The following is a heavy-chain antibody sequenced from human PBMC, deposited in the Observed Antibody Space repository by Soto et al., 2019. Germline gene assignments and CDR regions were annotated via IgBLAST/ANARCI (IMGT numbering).Heavy chain of an antibody. J-gene: IGHJ5*01. Sequence: ASETLSLTCAVYGGSFSGNSWTWCRQSPGKGLEWIGDINHSGRVNYSPSLKSRVTISLDTSKNQFSLTLSAVTAADTAMYYCSTRAYDTNGYYRFDPWGQGTLVTVSS. CDR1: GGSFSGNS. CDR3: STRAYDTNGYYRFDP. V-gene: IGHV4-34*01. D-gene: IGHD3-22*01. CDR2: INHSGRV.